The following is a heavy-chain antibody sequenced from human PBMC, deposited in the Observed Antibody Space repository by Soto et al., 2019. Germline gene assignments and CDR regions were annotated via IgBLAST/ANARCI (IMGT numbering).Heavy chain of an antibody. CDR1: GYTFSNYD. J-gene: IGHJ4*02. D-gene: IGHD3-10*01. CDR3: AKVSRKGSAIDFDY. CDR2: VNPNNGDT. V-gene: IGHV1-8*01. Sequence: QVQLVQSGAELKKPGASVKVSCKASGYTFSNYDMNWVRQATGQGPEWIGWVNPNNGDTGSAQKFQGLVALTTDISTTTAHTELTSLRSEDAAMYYCAKVSRKGSAIDFDYWGQGTGITVSS.